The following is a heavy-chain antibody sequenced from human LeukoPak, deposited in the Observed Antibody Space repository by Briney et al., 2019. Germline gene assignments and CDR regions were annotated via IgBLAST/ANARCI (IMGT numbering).Heavy chain of an antibody. CDR3: AKGEHLTYNWNDGGFDY. CDR2: ISWNSGSI. J-gene: IGHJ4*02. V-gene: IGHV3-9*03. Sequence: GGSLRLSCAASGFTFDDYAMHWVRQAPGKGLEWVSGISWNSGSIGYADSVKGRFTISRDNAKNSLYLQMNSLRAEDMALYYCAKGEHLTYNWNDGGFDYWGQGTLVTVSS. CDR1: GFTFDDYA. D-gene: IGHD1-1*01.